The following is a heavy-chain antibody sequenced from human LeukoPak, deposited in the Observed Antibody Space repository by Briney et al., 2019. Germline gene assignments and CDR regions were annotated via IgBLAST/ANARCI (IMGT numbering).Heavy chain of an antibody. J-gene: IGHJ4*02. CDR3: ARDSEESGYDGGADY. V-gene: IGHV1-18*01. D-gene: IGHD5-12*01. CDR1: GYTFTSYG. Sequence: ASLKVSCKASGYTFTSYGISCVRQAPGQGLEWIGWITAYNGNTNYAQKLQGRVTMTTDTSTSTAYMELRSLRSDDTAVYYCARDSEESGYDGGADYWGQGTLVTVSS. CDR2: ITAYNGNT.